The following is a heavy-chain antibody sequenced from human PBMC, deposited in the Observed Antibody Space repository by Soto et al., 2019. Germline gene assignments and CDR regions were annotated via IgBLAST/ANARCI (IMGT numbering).Heavy chain of an antibody. J-gene: IGHJ4*02. Sequence: QVQLVESGGGVVQPGRSLRLSCAASGFSVSRSAMHWVRQAPGKGLEWVAVISHDGRSEYYADSVKGRFTISRDNSKXXXYLQMITLRAEDTAVYSCARAGSGYYSSHYFDYWGQGTLVTVSS. D-gene: IGHD3-22*01. CDR3: ARAGSGYYSSHYFDY. CDR1: GFSVSRSA. V-gene: IGHV3-30*04. CDR2: ISHDGRSE.